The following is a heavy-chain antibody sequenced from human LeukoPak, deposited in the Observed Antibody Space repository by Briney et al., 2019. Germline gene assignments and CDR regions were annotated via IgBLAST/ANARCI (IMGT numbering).Heavy chain of an antibody. CDR1: GFTFSSYG. J-gene: IGHJ6*02. V-gene: IGHV3-30*19. CDR2: ISYDGSNK. Sequence: PGRSLRLSCAASGFTFSSYGMHWVRQAPGKGLEWVAVISYDGSNKYYADSVKGRFTISRDNSKNTLYLQMNSLRAEDTAVYYCARGEYYYGMDVWGQGTTVTVSS. CDR3: ARGEYYYGMDV.